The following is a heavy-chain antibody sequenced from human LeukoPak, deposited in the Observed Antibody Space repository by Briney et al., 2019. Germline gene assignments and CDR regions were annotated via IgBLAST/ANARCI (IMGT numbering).Heavy chain of an antibody. CDR2: IYYSGST. J-gene: IGHJ5*02. CDR1: GGSISSSSYY. D-gene: IGHD6-6*01. V-gene: IGHV4-39*01. CDR3: ARIEYSSSGDDWFDP. Sequence: SEALSLTCTVSGGSISSSSYYWGWIRQPPGKGLEWIGSIYYSGSTYYTPSLKSRVTISVDTSKNQFSLKLSSVTAADTAVYYCARIEYSSSGDDWFDPWGQGTLVTVSS.